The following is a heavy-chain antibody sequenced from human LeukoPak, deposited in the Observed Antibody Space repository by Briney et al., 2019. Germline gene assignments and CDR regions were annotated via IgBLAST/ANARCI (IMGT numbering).Heavy chain of an antibody. J-gene: IGHJ6*03. CDR1: GYTFTSYG. D-gene: IGHD6-19*01. V-gene: IGHV1-18*01. CDR2: ISAYNGNT. CDR3: ARGHSSGWYRSYYYYYMDV. Sequence: ASVKVSCKASGYTFTSYGISWVRQAPGQGLEWMGWISAYNGNTNYAQKLQGRVTMTTDTSTSTAYMELRSLRSDDTAVYYCARGHSSGWYRSYYYYYMDVWGKGTTVTISS.